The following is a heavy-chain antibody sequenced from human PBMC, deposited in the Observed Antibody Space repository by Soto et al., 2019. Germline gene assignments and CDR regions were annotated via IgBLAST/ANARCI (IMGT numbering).Heavy chain of an antibody. V-gene: IGHV3-13*01. CDR2: IGTAGDT. CDR3: ARGRDSSSWYYYYGMDV. Sequence: PGGSLRLSCAASGFTFSSYDMHWVRQATGKGLEWVSAIGTAGDTYYPGSVKGRFTISRENAKNSLYLQMNSLRAEDTAVYYCARGRDSSSWYYYYGMDVWGQGTTVTVSS. J-gene: IGHJ6*02. D-gene: IGHD6-13*01. CDR1: GFTFSSYD.